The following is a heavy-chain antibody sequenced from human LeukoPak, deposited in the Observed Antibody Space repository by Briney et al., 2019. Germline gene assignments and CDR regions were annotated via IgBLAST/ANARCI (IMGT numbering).Heavy chain of an antibody. V-gene: IGHV3-74*01. CDR1: GFTFSSYW. Sequence: GGSLRLSCAVSGFTFSSYWMHWVRQVPGKGLVWISRINSDGYSIGYADSVKGRFTISRDNAKNTLLLQVNSLRAEDTAVYYCAGGGVAGGMDVWGQGATVTVSS. CDR2: INSDGYSI. CDR3: AGGGVAGGMDV. J-gene: IGHJ6*02. D-gene: IGHD6-19*01.